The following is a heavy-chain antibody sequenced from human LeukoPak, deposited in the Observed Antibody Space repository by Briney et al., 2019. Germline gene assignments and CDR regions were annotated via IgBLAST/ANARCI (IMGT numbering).Heavy chain of an antibody. CDR1: GFTFSSYA. CDR2: ISYDGSNK. D-gene: IGHD6-19*01. CDR3: AREGQWLAPYYYGMDV. J-gene: IGHJ6*02. V-gene: IGHV3-30*04. Sequence: QPGGSLRLSCAASGFTFSSYAMHWVRQAPGKGLEWVAVISYDGSNKYYADSVKGRFTISRDNSKNTLYLQMNSLRAEDTAVYYCAREGQWLAPYYYGMDVWGQGTTVTVFS.